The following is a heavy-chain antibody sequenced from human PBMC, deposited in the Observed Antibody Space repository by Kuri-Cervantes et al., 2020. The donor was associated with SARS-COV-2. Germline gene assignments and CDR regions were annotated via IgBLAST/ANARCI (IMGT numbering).Heavy chain of an antibody. CDR2: FYNSWTT. Sequence: GSLRLSCTVSGGSISSYYWSWIRQPAGKGLEWIGRFYNSWTTDYNPSLKSRVTMSVDTSKNQFSLRLAPVTAADTAVYYCARGSVGAIFGVVTHYYYMDVWGKGTTVTVSS. D-gene: IGHD3-3*01. CDR1: GGSISSYY. CDR3: ARGSVGAIFGVVTHYYYMDV. V-gene: IGHV4-4*07. J-gene: IGHJ6*03.